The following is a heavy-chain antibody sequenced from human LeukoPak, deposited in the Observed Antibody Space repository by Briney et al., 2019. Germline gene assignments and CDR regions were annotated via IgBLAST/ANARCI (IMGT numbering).Heavy chain of an antibody. CDR3: AITYNFWSGNFDY. V-gene: IGHV3-23*01. J-gene: IGHJ4*02. CDR1: GFTFSSYA. CDR2: ISGSGGST. Sequence: GGSLRLSCAASGFTFSSYAMSWVRQAPGKGLEWVPAISGSGGSTYYADSVKGRFTISRDNSKNTLYLQMNSLRAEDTAVYYCAITYNFWSGNFDYWGQGTLVTVSS. D-gene: IGHD3-3*01.